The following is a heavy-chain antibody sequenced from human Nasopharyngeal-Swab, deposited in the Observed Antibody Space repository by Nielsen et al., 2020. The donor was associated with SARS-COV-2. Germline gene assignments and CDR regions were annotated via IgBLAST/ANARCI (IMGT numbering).Heavy chain of an antibody. V-gene: IGHV3-53*01. Sequence: ETLSLTCTVSGGSISGGDYSWSWVRQAPGKGLEWVSVTEIGGTTHYADSMKGRFSISRDSSTNTLYLQMNNVRAEDTAVYYCARDLGGGYCTTTNCPGSWGQGTLVTVSS. J-gene: IGHJ1*01. CDR3: ARDLGGGYCTTTNCPGS. CDR1: GGSISGGDYS. D-gene: IGHD2-2*01. CDR2: TEIGGTT.